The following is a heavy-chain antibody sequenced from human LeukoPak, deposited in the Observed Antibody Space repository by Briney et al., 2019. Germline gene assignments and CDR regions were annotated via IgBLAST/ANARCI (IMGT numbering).Heavy chain of an antibody. CDR3: ATYRQVLLPFEA. CDR2: ISGSGDST. D-gene: IGHD5-12*01. V-gene: IGHV3-23*01. CDR1: GFTFSSYG. Sequence: GGSLRLSCAASGFTFSSYGMSCVRQAPGKGLEWVSTISGSGDSTYYADSVKGRFTISRDNSRNTLSLQMNSLRAEDTAIYYCATYRQVLLPFEAWGQGTLVTVSA. J-gene: IGHJ5*02.